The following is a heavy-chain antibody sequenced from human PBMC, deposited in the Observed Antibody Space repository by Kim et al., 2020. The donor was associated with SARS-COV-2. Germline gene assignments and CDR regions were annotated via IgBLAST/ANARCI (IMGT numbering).Heavy chain of an antibody. CDR3: ARGRITGTLYYYYYGMDV. D-gene: IGHD1-20*01. V-gene: IGHV4-34*01. J-gene: IGHJ6*02. Sequence: KSRVTISVDTSKNQCSLKLSSVTAADTAVYYCARGRITGTLYYYYYGMDVWGQGTTVTVSS.